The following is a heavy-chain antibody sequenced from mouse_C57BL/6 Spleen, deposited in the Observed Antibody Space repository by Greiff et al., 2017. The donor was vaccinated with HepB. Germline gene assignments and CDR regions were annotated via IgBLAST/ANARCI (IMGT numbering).Heavy chain of an antibody. V-gene: IGHV1-64*01. Sequence: VQLQQPGAELVKPGASVKLSCKASGYTFTSYWMHWVKQRPGQGLEWIGMIHPNSGSTNYNEKFKSKATLTVDKSSSTAYMQLSSLTSEDSAVYYCASWGLLRPDYAMDYWGQGTSVTVSS. CDR1: GYTFTSYW. CDR2: IHPNSGST. J-gene: IGHJ4*01. CDR3: ASWGLLRPDYAMDY. D-gene: IGHD2-3*01.